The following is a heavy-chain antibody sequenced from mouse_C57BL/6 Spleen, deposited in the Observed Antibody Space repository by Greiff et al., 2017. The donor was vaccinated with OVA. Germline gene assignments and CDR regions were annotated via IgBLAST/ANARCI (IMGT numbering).Heavy chain of an antibody. Sequence: VQLVESGPGLVQPSQSLSITCTVSGFSLTSYGVHWVRQSPGKGLEWLGVIWSGGSTDYNAAFISRLSISKDNSKSQVFFKMNSLQADDTAIYYCARNGAWYFDVWGTGTTVTVSS. J-gene: IGHJ1*03. CDR1: GFSLTSYG. CDR3: ARNGAWYFDV. CDR2: IWSGGST. V-gene: IGHV2-2*01.